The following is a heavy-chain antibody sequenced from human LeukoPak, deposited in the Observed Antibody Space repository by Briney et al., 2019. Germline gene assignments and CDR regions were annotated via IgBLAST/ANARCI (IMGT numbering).Heavy chain of an antibody. Sequence: GGSLRLSCAASGFTFRSYSMHWVRQAPGKGLEWVSYISSSSSPTTISYANSVKGRFTISRDISKNTLYLQMNSLRAEDTAVYYCARQRDYGGTLDYWGQGTVVTVPS. CDR1: GFTFRSYS. CDR3: ARQRDYGGTLDY. V-gene: IGHV3-48*01. CDR2: ISSSSSPTTI. D-gene: IGHD4-23*01. J-gene: IGHJ4*02.